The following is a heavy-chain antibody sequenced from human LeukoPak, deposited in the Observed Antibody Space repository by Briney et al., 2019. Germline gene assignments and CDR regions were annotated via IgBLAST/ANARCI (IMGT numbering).Heavy chain of an antibody. D-gene: IGHD5-12*01. J-gene: IGHJ5*02. CDR2: IYSGGST. CDR1: GFTVSSNY. CDR3: ARGGYSGYDYGFNWFDP. V-gene: IGHV3-66*01. Sequence: GRSLRLSCAASGFTVSSNYMSWVRQAPGKGLEWVSVIYSGGSTYYADSVKGRFTISRDNSKNTLYLQMNSLRAEDTAVYYCARGGYSGYDYGFNWFDPWGQGTLVTVSS.